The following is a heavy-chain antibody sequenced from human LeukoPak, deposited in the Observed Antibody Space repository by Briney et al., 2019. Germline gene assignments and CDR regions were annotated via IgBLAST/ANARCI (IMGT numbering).Heavy chain of an antibody. CDR2: ISGSGGST. CDR3: ARDPTLLFCDN. D-gene: IGHD3-10*02. Sequence: GGSLRLSCAASGFTFSSYAMSWVRQAPGKGLEWVSAISGSGGSTYYADSVKGRFTISRDNAKNSLYLQMNSLRAEDTAVYYCARDPTLLFCDNWGQGTLVTVSS. CDR1: GFTFSSYA. V-gene: IGHV3-23*01. J-gene: IGHJ4*02.